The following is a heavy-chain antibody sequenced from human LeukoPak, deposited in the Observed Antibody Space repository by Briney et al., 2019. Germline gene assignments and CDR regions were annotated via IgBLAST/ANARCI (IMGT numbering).Heavy chain of an antibody. CDR2: IYYSGSS. V-gene: IGHV4-59*08. D-gene: IGHD3-10*01. CDR1: GGSISSYY. CDR3: ARQKRLLWFGELSSGLDY. J-gene: IGHJ4*02. Sequence: SETLSLTCTVSGGSISSYYWSWVRQPPGKGLEWIGSIYYSGSSFDNPSLKSRVTISVDTSKNQFSLKLSSLTAADTAVYYCARQKRLLWFGELSSGLDYWGQGTLVTVSS.